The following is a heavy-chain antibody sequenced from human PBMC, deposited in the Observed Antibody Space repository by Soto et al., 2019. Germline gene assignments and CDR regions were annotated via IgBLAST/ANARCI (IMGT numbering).Heavy chain of an antibody. CDR1: GYTFFTYD. J-gene: IGHJ5*02. Sequence: QVHLVQSGVEVKTPGASVKVSCQASGYTFFTYDISWVRQAPGQGLEWMGWISTYSGDTKYAQKFQGRVTMTTDTSTTTAYLELRRLRSADTAVYYCARHHGPTTSENWFAPWGQGTLVTVSS. CDR3: ARHHGPTTSENWFAP. V-gene: IGHV1-18*01. D-gene: IGHD5-12*01. CDR2: ISTYSGDT.